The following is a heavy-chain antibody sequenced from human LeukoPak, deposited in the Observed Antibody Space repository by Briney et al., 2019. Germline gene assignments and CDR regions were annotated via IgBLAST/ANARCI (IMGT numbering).Heavy chain of an antibody. CDR2: INPQTGGT. CDR3: ARGIFRGDGDFNY. J-gene: IGHJ4*02. V-gene: IGHV1-2*02. Sequence: ASVKVSCKTSGHTFSDSYVHWVRQAPGQGPEWMGWINPQTGGTDYAQKFQDRVTLTTDTSTNTVYMDLTRLRYDDTAIYFCARGIFRGDGDFNYGGQGTLVTVTS. D-gene: IGHD2-21*02. CDR1: GHTFSDSY.